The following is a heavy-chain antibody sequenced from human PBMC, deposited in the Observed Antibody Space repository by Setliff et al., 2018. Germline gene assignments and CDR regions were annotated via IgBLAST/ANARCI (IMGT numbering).Heavy chain of an antibody. V-gene: IGHV4-34*01. CDR3: ARGLSYNFWSGYPYFDY. J-gene: IGHJ4*02. CDR2: INHSGST. D-gene: IGHD3-3*01. CDR1: GGSFSGYY. Sequence: SETLSLTCAVYGGSFSGYYWSWIRQPPGKGLEWIGEINHSGSTNYNPSLKSRVTISVDTSKNQFSLKLSSVTAADTAVYYCARGLSYNFWSGYPYFDYWGQGTLVTVS.